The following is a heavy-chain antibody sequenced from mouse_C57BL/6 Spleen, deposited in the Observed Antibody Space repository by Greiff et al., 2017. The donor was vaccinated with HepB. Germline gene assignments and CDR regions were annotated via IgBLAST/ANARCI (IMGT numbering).Heavy chain of an antibody. V-gene: IGHV1-26*01. CDR3: SRGAQYYGTTINCFDY. J-gene: IGHJ2*01. Sequence: VQLQQSGPELVKPGASVKISCKASGYTFTDYYMNWVKQSHGKSLEWIGDINPNNGGTSYNQKFKGKATLTVDKSSSTAYMELRSLTSEDSAFYYCSRGAQYYGTTINCFDYWGQGTTLTVSS. CDR1: GYTFTDYY. D-gene: IGHD1-1*01. CDR2: INPNNGGT.